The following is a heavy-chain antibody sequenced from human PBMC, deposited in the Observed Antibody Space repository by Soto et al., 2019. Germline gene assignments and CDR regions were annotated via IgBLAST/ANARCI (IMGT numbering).Heavy chain of an antibody. CDR1: GGTFSSYA. V-gene: IGHV1-69*06. CDR3: ARENVDTAMVPTNYFDY. J-gene: IGHJ4*02. D-gene: IGHD5-18*01. Sequence: SGKVSCKACGGTFSSYAISWVRQAPGQGLEWMGGIIPIFGTANYAQKFQGRVTITADKSTSTAYMELSSLRSEDTAVYYCARENVDTAMVPTNYFDYWGQGTLVPVSS. CDR2: IIPIFGTA.